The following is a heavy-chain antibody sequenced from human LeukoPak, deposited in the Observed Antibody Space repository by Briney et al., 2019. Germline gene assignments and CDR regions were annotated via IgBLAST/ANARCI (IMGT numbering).Heavy chain of an antibody. Sequence: GGSLSLSCAASGFTFISYELNWVRQAPGKGLEWVSYISSSGSTIKYAESVKGRFTISKDNAKNSLYLQMNSLRAEDTAVYYCARDGSVHGDFIQGFDNSGEGALVTVSS. CDR1: GFTFISYE. CDR2: ISSSGSTI. CDR3: ARDGSVHGDFIQGFDN. D-gene: IGHD4-17*01. V-gene: IGHV3-48*03. J-gene: IGHJ4*02.